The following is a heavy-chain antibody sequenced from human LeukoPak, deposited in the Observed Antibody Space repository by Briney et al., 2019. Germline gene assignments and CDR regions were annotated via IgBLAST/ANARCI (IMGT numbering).Heavy chain of an antibody. CDR2: ISWNSDNI. CDR1: GFTFDDYA. J-gene: IGHJ4*02. CDR3: TKLGQQLGSGGFDY. V-gene: IGHV3-9*01. Sequence: GGSLRLSCEGSGFTFDDYAMHWVRQAPGKGLEWVSGISWNSDNIGYADSVKGRFTISRDNAKNSLHLQMNSLRAEDTALYYCTKLGQQLGSGGFDYWGQGTLVTVSS. D-gene: IGHD6-13*01.